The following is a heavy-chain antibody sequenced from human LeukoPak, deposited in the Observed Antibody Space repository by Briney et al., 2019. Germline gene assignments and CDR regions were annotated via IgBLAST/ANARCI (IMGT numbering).Heavy chain of an antibody. CDR1: GYTFTGYY. Sequence: ASVKVSCKASGYTFTGYYLHWVRQAPGQGLEWMGCVNPNSGDTNYAQKFQGSVTMTRDTSISTAYMELSRLRSDDTAVYYCARVMGGPTVTIDYWGQGTLVTVSS. V-gene: IGHV1-2*02. CDR2: VNPNSGDT. D-gene: IGHD4-17*01. J-gene: IGHJ4*02. CDR3: ARVMGGPTVTIDY.